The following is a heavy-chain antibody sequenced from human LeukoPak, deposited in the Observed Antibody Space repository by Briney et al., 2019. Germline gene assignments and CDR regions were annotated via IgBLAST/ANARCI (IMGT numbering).Heavy chain of an antibody. CDR3: AREFHGGYFDY. CDR1: GYIFTTYN. V-gene: IGHV1-46*01. Sequence: ASVKVSCKASGYIFTTYNIHWVRQAPGQGLEWMGMIIPSDGGTNYAQRFQGRVTMTRDTSTTTVYMDLRSLGSEDTAVYYCAREFHGGYFDYWGQGALVTVSS. J-gene: IGHJ4*02. CDR2: IIPSDGGT.